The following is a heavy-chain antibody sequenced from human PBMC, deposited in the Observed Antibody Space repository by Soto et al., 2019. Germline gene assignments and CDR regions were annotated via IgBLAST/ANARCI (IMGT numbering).Heavy chain of an antibody. CDR1: GFSFSTYE. V-gene: IGHV3-48*03. J-gene: IGHJ3*02. D-gene: IGHD3-10*01. CDR3: APRKSGSFNIGAFDI. Sequence: PVGSLRLSCAASGFSFSTYEMNWVRQAPGKGLEWVSYISKNGIDIYYADSVKGRFTISRDNANNSLFLQMNSLRAEDTAVYYCAPRKSGSFNIGAFDIWGQGTMVTVSS. CDR2: ISKNGIDI.